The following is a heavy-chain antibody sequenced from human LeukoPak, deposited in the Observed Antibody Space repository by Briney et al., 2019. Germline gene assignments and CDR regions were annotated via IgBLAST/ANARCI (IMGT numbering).Heavy chain of an antibody. CDR2: ISRSSNYI. CDR1: RFTFSSYA. V-gene: IGHV3-21*01. Sequence: PGGSLRLSCAASRFTFSSYAMNWVRQDPGKGLEWVSSISRSSNYIYYADSVKGRFTISRDNAKNSLYLQMNSLRAEDTAVYYCARELTYSDYWGQGTLVTVSS. J-gene: IGHJ4*02. D-gene: IGHD3-9*01. CDR3: ARELTYSDY.